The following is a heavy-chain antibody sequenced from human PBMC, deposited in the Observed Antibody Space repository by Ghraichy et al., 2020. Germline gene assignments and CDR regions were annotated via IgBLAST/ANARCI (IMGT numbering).Heavy chain of an antibody. Sequence: GGSLRLSCAASGFTFSTYDMYWVRQATGKGLEWVSVFGTAGDTYYPGSVKGRFTISRENARNSLYLQMNSLRVEDTAVYYCARGPYGPGRGLWYLDLWGRGTLVTVSS. J-gene: IGHJ2*01. V-gene: IGHV3-13*04. CDR3: ARGPYGPGRGLWYLDL. CDR2: FGTAGDT. CDR1: GFTFSTYD. D-gene: IGHD3-10*01.